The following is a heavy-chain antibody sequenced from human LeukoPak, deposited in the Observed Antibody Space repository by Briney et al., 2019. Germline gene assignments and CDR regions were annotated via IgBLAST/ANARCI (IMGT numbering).Heavy chain of an antibody. CDR3: VRGPYGSGISNWFDP. D-gene: IGHD3-10*01. CDR2: IYTSGST. J-gene: IGHJ5*02. Sequence: SETLSLTCTVSGGSISSYYWSWIRQPAGKGLEWIGRIYTSGSTNYNTSLKSRVTMSVDTSKNQFSLKLTSVTAADTAVYYCVRGPYGSGISNWFDPWGQGTQVIVSS. CDR1: GGSISSYY. V-gene: IGHV4-4*07.